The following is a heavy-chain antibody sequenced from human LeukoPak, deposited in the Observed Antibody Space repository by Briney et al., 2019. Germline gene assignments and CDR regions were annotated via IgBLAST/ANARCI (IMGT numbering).Heavy chain of an antibody. V-gene: IGHV4-34*01. CDR1: GGSFSGYY. CDR2: INHSGST. CDR3: ARGPQIVGATSWFDP. Sequence: SETLSLTCAVYGGSFSGYYWSWIRQSPGKGLEWIGEINHSGSTNYNPSLKSRVTISVDTSKNQFSLKLSSVTAADTAVYYCARGPQIVGATSWFDPWGQGTLVTVSS. D-gene: IGHD1-26*01. J-gene: IGHJ5*02.